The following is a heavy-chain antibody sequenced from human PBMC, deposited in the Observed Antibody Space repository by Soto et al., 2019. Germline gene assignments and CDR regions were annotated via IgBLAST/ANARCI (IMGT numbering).Heavy chain of an antibody. J-gene: IGHJ3*02. D-gene: IGHD1-26*01. CDR1: GGSISSYY. Sequence: QVQLQESGPGLVKPSETLSLTCTVSGGSISSYYLSWIRQPPGKGLEWIGYIYYSGSTNYNPALKSRVTISVDPSKNQFSLKLSSVTAADTAVYYCARDSGSYHAFDIWRQGTMVTVSS. CDR2: IYYSGST. CDR3: ARDSGSYHAFDI. V-gene: IGHV4-59*01.